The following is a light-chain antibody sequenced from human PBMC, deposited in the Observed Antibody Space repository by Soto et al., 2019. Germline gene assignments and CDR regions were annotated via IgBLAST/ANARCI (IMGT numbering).Light chain of an antibody. CDR3: QHCGYSVSR. J-gene: IGKJ5*01. Sequence: DIVLTQSTGTLSLSPGERATLSCRASQSVSDNYFAWYQQKRGQAPRLLRYGASRRATGIPYRFRGSGSGTDFTLTVSRLESEDFALYYCQHCGYSVSRFVEGTRLEIK. V-gene: IGKV3-20*01. CDR1: QSVSDNY. CDR2: GAS.